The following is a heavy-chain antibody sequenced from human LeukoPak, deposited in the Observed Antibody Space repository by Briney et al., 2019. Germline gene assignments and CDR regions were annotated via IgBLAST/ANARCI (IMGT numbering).Heavy chain of an antibody. V-gene: IGHV3-48*04. CDR1: GFTFSSYS. J-gene: IGHJ3*02. CDR3: ATVSSGWSYDAFDI. Sequence: GGSLRLSCAASGFTFSSYSMNWVRQAPGKGLEWVSYISSSSSTIYYADSVKGRFTISRDNAKNSLYLQMNSLRAEDTAVYYCATVSSGWSYDAFDIWGQGTMVTVSS. D-gene: IGHD6-19*01. CDR2: ISSSSSTI.